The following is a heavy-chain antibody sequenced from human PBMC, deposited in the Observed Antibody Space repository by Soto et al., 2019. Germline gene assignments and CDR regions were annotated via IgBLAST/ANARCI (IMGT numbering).Heavy chain of an antibody. CDR1: GFTFTSSA. CDR3: AADPLSGYYTALGAFDI. CDR2: IVVGSGNT. V-gene: IGHV1-58*01. D-gene: IGHD3-3*01. Sequence: ASVKVSCKASGFTFTSSAVQWVRQARGQRLEWIGWIVVGSGNTNYAQKFQERVTITRDMSTSTAYMELSSLRSEDTAVYYCAADPLSGYYTALGAFDIWGQGTMVTVSS. J-gene: IGHJ3*02.